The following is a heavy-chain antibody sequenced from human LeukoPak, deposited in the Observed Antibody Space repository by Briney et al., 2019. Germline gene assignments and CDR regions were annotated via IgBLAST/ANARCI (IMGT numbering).Heavy chain of an antibody. V-gene: IGHV4-38-2*01. CDR3: ARRAASSTYYYYYYMDV. D-gene: IGHD1-1*01. Sequence: PSETLSLTCAVSGYSISGGYYWGWIRQPPGKGLEWIGSIYHSGSTYYNPSLKSRVTISVDTSKNQFSLKLSSVTAADTAVYYCARRAASSTYYYYYYMDVWGKGTTVTVSS. J-gene: IGHJ6*03. CDR1: GYSISGGYY. CDR2: IYHSGST.